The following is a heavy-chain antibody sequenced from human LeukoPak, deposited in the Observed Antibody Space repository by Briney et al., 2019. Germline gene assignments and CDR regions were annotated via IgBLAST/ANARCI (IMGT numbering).Heavy chain of an antibody. V-gene: IGHV4-34*01. CDR1: GGSFSGYY. J-gene: IGHJ4*02. Sequence: PSETLSLTCAVYGGSFSGYYWSWIRQPPGKGLEWIGEINHSGSTNYNPSLKSRVTISVDTSKNQFSLKLSSVTAADTAVYYCASGYVDTAMGSDYWGQGTLVTVSS. D-gene: IGHD5-18*01. CDR2: INHSGST. CDR3: ASGYVDTAMGSDY.